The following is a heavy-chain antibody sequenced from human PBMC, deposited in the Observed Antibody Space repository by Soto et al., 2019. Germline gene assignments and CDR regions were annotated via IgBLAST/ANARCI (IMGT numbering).Heavy chain of an antibody. D-gene: IGHD3-10*01. CDR2: IYYSGST. Sequence: KPSETLSLTCTVSGGSISSYYWSWIRQPPGKGLEWIGYIYYSGSTNYNPSLKSRVTIEVDTSKSQFSLKLSSVTAADTAVYYCARELFGRSVWFDPWGQGTLVTVSS. CDR3: ARELFGRSVWFDP. J-gene: IGHJ5*02. CDR1: GGSISSYY. V-gene: IGHV4-59*01.